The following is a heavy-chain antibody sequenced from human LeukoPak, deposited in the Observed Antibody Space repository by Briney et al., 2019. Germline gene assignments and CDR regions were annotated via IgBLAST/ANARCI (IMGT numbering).Heavy chain of an antibody. V-gene: IGHV3-23*01. CDR3: AKENSAIFGVPGGY. CDR2: ISGSGGST. Sequence: PGGSLRLSCAASGFTFSGSAMHWVRQAPGKGLEWVSAISGSGGSTYYADSVKGRFTISRDNSKNTLYLQMNSLRAEDTAVYYCAKENSAIFGVPGGYWGQGTLVTVSS. J-gene: IGHJ4*02. CDR1: GFTFSGSA. D-gene: IGHD3-3*01.